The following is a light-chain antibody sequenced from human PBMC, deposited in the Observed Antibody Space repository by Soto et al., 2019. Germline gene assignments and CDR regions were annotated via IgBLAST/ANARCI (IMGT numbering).Light chain of an antibody. CDR3: QQDNNWPLT. J-gene: IGKJ4*01. Sequence: EVVMTQSPATLSVSPGERATLSCRASQSVSNNLAWYQQKPGQAPRLLIYGASTRATGIPARFSGSGSGTEFTLTISSLQSEEFVVYYCQQDNNWPLTFGGGNKVELK. CDR2: GAS. CDR1: QSVSNN. V-gene: IGKV3-15*01.